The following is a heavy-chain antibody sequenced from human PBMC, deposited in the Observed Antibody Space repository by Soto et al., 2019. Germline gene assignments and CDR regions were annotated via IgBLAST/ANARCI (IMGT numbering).Heavy chain of an antibody. CDR2: MNPNSGNT. Sequence: QVQLVQSGAEVKKPGASVKVSCKASGYTFTSYDINWVRQATGQGLERMGWMNPNSGNTGFAQKFEGRDTMTRNTTISTAYKELSRLRSNDTAVYCCAREAGGEFDYWGQGTLVTVSS. CDR3: AREAGGEFDY. CDR1: GYTFTSYD. J-gene: IGHJ4*02. D-gene: IGHD2-21*01. V-gene: IGHV1-8*01.